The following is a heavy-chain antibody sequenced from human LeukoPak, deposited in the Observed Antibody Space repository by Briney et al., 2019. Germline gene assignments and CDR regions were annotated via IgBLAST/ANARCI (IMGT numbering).Heavy chain of an antibody. CDR3: ARQLGSSSWYLDYYYYMDV. D-gene: IGHD6-13*01. Sequence: SETLSLTCTVSGGSISSSSYYWGWIRQPPGKGLEWIGSIYYSGSTYYNPSLKSRVTISVDTSKNQFSLKLSSVTAADTAVYYCARQLGSSSWYLDYYYYMDVWGKGTTVTVSS. CDR1: GGSISSSSYY. CDR2: IYYSGST. J-gene: IGHJ6*03. V-gene: IGHV4-39*01.